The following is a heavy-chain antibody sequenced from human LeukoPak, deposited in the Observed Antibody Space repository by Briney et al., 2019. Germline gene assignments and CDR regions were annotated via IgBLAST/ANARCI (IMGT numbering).Heavy chain of an antibody. CDR3: ARVRGVRGVLMVYATSGMDV. CDR2: INHSGST. J-gene: IGHJ6*04. D-gene: IGHD2-8*01. Sequence: PSETLSLTCAVYGGSFSGYYWSWIRQPPGKGLEWIGEINHSGSTNYNPSLKSRVTISVDTSKNQFSLKLSSVTAADTAVYYCARVRGVRGVLMVYATSGMDVWGKGTTVTVPS. CDR1: GGSFSGYY. V-gene: IGHV4-34*01.